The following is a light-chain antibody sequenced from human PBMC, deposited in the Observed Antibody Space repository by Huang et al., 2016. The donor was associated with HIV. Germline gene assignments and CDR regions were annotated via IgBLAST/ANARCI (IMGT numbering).Light chain of an antibody. Sequence: DIVMTQSPDSLAVSLGERATINCKSSQSVLYSSNNKNYLTWYQQRPGQPPKLLLFWASIRESGDPDRFSGDGSGTHFTLTINSLQAEDVAIYYCQQYYSSPGTFGRGTKVEIK. CDR3: QQYYSSPGT. CDR2: WAS. V-gene: IGKV4-1*01. J-gene: IGKJ1*01. CDR1: QSVLYSSNNKNY.